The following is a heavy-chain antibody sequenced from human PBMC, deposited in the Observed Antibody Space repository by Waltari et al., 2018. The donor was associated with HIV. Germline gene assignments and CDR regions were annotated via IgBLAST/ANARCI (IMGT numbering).Heavy chain of an antibody. CDR2: IDDREGFGGGS. Sequence: EVQLLESGGGLVQPGGSLKLSCEAQKLTVNTYGTTWVRQAPGKGLEWVSGIDDREGFGGGSFYADSVKGRFTIFRDKSKKTLFLQMNSLRVEDTAVYYCTKELKFWSNYGSDTWGQGTLVTVSS. D-gene: IGHD3-3*01. CDR3: TKELKFWSNYGSDT. J-gene: IGHJ4*02. CDR1: KLTVNTYG. V-gene: IGHV3-23*01.